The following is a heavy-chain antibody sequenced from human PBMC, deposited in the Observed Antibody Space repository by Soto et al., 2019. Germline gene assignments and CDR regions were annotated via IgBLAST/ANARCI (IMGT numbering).Heavy chain of an antibody. D-gene: IGHD3-22*01. CDR3: ARGASYYYDSSGYGVY. Sequence: GSPRLSCAASGFTFSSYWMHWVRQAPGKGLAWVSRINSDGSSTSYADSVKGRFTISRDSAKNTLYLQMNSLRAEDTAVYYCARGASYYYDSSGYGVYWGQGTLVTVSS. CDR2: INSDGSST. V-gene: IGHV3-74*01. CDR1: GFTFSSYW. J-gene: IGHJ4*02.